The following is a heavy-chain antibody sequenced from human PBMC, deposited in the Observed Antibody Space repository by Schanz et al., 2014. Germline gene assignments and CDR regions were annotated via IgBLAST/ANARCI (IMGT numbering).Heavy chain of an antibody. CDR2: ISSSGSTI. J-gene: IGHJ6*03. CDR1: GFTFSDYY. Sequence: QVQLVESGGGLVKPGGSLRLSCAASGFTFSDYYMSWIRQAPGKGLEWVSYISSSGSTIYYADSVKGRFTISRDNAKNSVNLQMNSLRAEDTAVYYCARVDSGYDSHLYYYCYYMDVWGKGTTXTVSS. D-gene: IGHD5-12*01. V-gene: IGHV3-11*01. CDR3: ARVDSGYDSHLYYYCYYMDV.